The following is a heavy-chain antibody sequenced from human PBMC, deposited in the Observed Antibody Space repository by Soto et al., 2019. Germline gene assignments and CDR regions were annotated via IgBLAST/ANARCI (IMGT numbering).Heavy chain of an antibody. CDR2: MNPNSGNT. CDR3: ASYREYSSGWYY. D-gene: IGHD6-19*01. Sequence: ASVKVSCKASGYTFTSYDINWVRQATGQGLEWMGWMNPNSGNTGYAQKFKGRVTMTRNTSISTAYIELSSLRSENTAVYYCASYREYSSGWYYWGQGTLVTVSS. V-gene: IGHV1-8*01. CDR1: GYTFTSYD. J-gene: IGHJ4*02.